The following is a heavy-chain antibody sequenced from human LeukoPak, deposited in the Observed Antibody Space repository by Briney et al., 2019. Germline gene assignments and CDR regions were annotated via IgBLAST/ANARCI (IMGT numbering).Heavy chain of an antibody. CDR3: ARGGYCSSTSCYVAEYFQH. D-gene: IGHD2-2*01. CDR2: IWYDGSNK. CDR1: GFTFSSYG. V-gene: IGHV3-33*01. Sequence: GRSLRLSCAASGFTFSSYGMHWVRQAAGKGREWVAVIWYDGSNKYYADSVKGRFTISRDNSKNTLYRQMNSLRGEDTAVYHCARGGYCSSTSCYVAEYFQHWGQGTLVTVSS. J-gene: IGHJ1*01.